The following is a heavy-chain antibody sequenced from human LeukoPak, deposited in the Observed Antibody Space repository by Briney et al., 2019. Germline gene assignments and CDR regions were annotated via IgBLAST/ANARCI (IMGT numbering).Heavy chain of an antibody. CDR2: LSYDGKLI. CDR3: PRGLPYYAPRSPPPLLEY. CDR1: GFTFSHFG. D-gene: IGHD3-16*01. Sequence: PGGSLRLSCTASGFTFSHFGMRWVRQAPGKGLEWVASLSYDGKLIYHADSVKGSFTISTDNSKNTLFLQMNSLSAEATAVYYCPRGLPYYAPRSPPPLLEYWGQGTLVTVSS. V-gene: IGHV3-30*03. J-gene: IGHJ4*02.